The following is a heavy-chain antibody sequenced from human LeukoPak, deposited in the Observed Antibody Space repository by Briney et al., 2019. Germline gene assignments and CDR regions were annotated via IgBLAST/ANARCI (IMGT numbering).Heavy chain of an antibody. D-gene: IGHD2-15*01. CDR1: GFTFSNYA. Sequence: GASLRLSCAASGFTFSNYAMSWVRQAPRRRLEWVSAISGRGDKTYRADSVNHRFTISRDNSRNTLPLQVNSLRAEETAVYYCAKDTSAWWYHRAYMDVWGKGTTVTVSS. J-gene: IGHJ6*03. V-gene: IGHV3-23*01. CDR3: AKDTSAWWYHRAYMDV. CDR2: ISGRGDKT.